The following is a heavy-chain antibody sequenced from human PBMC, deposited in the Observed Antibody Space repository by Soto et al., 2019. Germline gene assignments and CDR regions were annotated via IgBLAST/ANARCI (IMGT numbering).Heavy chain of an antibody. CDR3: ATTLPAWGSQHYYYYYGMDV. V-gene: IGHV1-24*01. CDR1: GYTLIELS. CDR2: FDPEDGET. Sequence: VKVTCKVCGYTLIELSMHWVRQAGGKGRDWMGGFDPEDGETIYAQKFKGRVTMTEDTSTDTAYMELSSLRSEDTAVYYCATTLPAWGSQHYYYYYGMDVWGQGTTVTVSS. D-gene: IGHD7-27*01. J-gene: IGHJ6*02.